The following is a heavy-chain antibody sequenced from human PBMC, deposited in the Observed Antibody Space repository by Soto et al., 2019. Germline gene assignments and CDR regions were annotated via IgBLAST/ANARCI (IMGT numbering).Heavy chain of an antibody. V-gene: IGHV5-51*01. CDR2: IYHGDSDT. Sequence: PVESLKISCKVSGYSFTTYWIAWVLQMPGKGLEWMGIIYHGDSDTRYSPSFQGQVTISADKSINTAYLQWSSLKASDTAMYYCARRLSPLDTYYFDYWGQGTLVTVSS. J-gene: IGHJ4*02. CDR3: ARRLSPLDTYYFDY. CDR1: GYSFTTYW.